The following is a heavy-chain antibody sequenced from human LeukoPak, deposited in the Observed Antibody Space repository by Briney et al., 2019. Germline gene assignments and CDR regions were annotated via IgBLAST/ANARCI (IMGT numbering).Heavy chain of an antibody. CDR2: IYISGST. V-gene: IGHV4-4*07. Sequence: PSETLSLTCAVYGGSFSGYYWTWIRQPAGKGLEWIGRIYISGSTNYNPSLKSRVTMSVDTSKNQFSLKVSSVTAADTAVYYCAREGNGHRGQDYWGQGTLVTVSS. CDR3: AREGNGHRGQDY. D-gene: IGHD1-14*01. CDR1: GGSFSGYY. J-gene: IGHJ4*02.